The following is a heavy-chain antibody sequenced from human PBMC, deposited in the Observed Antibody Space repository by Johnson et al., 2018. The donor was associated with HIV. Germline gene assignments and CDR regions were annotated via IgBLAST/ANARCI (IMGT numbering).Heavy chain of an antibody. CDR1: GFTFSTYA. D-gene: IGHD5-18*01. J-gene: IGHJ3*02. V-gene: IGHV3-30-3*01. CDR2: ISYDGSTK. Sequence: QVQLVESGGGVVQPGRSLRLSCAASGFTFSTYAMHWVRQAPGKGLEWVAVISYDGSTKYYADSVKGRFTISRDNSKNSLYLQMNTLRAEDTAVYYCARDERGGYSYGNAFDIWGQGTMVTVSS. CDR3: ARDERGGYSYGNAFDI.